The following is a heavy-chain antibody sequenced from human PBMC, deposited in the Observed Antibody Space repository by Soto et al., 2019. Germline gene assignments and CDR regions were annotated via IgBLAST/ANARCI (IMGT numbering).Heavy chain of an antibody. V-gene: IGHV3-33*01. D-gene: IGHD2-2*01. Sequence: GGSLRLSCAASGFIFSDYGMHWVRQAPGKGLEWVALIWQDGSNTYYPDSVKGRFTISKDNSRNTLYLQMNSLRAEDTAVYYCARSTDSTYNCLDYCGWGTLVTVSS. J-gene: IGHJ4*02. CDR1: GFIFSDYG. CDR3: ARSTDSTYNCLDY. CDR2: IWQDGSNT.